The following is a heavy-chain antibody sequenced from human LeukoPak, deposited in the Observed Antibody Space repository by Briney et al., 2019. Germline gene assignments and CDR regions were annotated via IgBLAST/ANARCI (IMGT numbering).Heavy chain of an antibody. CDR3: AREGPEGWLQPHAAFDI. J-gene: IGHJ3*02. Sequence: GGSLRLSCAASGFTFSDYYMSWIRQAPGKGLEWVSYISSSGSTIYYADSVKGRFTISRDNAKNSLYLQMNSLRAEDTAVYYCAREGPEGWLQPHAAFDIWGQGTMVTVSS. D-gene: IGHD5-24*01. CDR2: ISSSGSTI. CDR1: GFTFSDYY. V-gene: IGHV3-11*01.